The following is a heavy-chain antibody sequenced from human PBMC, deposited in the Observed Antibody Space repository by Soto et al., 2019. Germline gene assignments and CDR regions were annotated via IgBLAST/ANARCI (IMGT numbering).Heavy chain of an antibody. CDR3: ARDERITIFGVVIDTYGMDV. CDR2: IYHSGST. J-gene: IGHJ6*02. D-gene: IGHD3-3*01. Sequence: WETLSLTCAVSGGSISSSNWWRWVRQPPGKGLEWIGEIYHSGSTNYNPSLKSRVTISVDKSKNQFSLKLSSVTAADTAVYYCARDERITIFGVVIDTYGMDVWGQGTTVTV. CDR1: GGSISSSNW. V-gene: IGHV4-4*02.